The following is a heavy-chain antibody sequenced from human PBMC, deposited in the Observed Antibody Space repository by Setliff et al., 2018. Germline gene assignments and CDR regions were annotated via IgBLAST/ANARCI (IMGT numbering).Heavy chain of an antibody. CDR2: ISYDGSNK. D-gene: IGHD3-22*01. Sequence: GGSLRLSCAASGFTFSSYWMSWVRQAPGKGLEWVAVISYDGSNKYYADSVKGRFTISRDNSKNTLYLQMNSLRAEDTAVYYCARVRGYDSSGFLNWFDPWGQGTLVTVSS. V-gene: IGHV3-30*03. CDR3: ARVRGYDSSGFLNWFDP. J-gene: IGHJ5*02. CDR1: GFTFSSYW.